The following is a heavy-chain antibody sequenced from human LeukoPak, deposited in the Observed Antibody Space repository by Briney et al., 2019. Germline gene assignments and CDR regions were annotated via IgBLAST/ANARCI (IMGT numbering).Heavy chain of an antibody. D-gene: IGHD4-17*01. CDR3: ARDDGYFDC. CDR1: GFTVSSNY. V-gene: IGHV3-53*01. CDR2: IYSGGT. J-gene: IGHJ4*02. Sequence: GGSLRLSCAASGFTVSSNYMSWVRQAPGKGLEWASVIYSGGTYYADSVKGRFTISRDNSKNTLYLRMNSLRAEDTAVYYCARDDGYFDCWGQGTLVTVSS.